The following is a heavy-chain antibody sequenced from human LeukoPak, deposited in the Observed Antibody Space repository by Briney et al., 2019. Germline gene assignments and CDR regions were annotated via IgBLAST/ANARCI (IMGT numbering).Heavy chain of an antibody. J-gene: IGHJ4*02. CDR1: GYTFTSYY. CDR3: ARDPRSTMGGYYDY. V-gene: IGHV1-46*01. D-gene: IGHD3-22*01. Sequence: ASVKVSCKASGYTFTSYYMHWVRQAPGQGLEWMGIINASSGSTSYAQKFQGRVTMTRDMSTSTVYMELSSLRSEDTAVYYCARDPRSTMGGYYDYWGQGTLVTVSS. CDR2: INASSGST.